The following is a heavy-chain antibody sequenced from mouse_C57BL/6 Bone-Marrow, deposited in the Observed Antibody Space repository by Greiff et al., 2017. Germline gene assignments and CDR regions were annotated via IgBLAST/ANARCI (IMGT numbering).Heavy chain of an antibody. CDR3: ARSRGNYPFDY. CDR2: IYPGDGDT. J-gene: IGHJ2*01. D-gene: IGHD2-1*01. Sequence: VQLQQSGPELVKPGASVKISCKASGYAFSSSWMNWVKQRPGKGLEWIGRIYPGDGDTNYNGKFKGKATLTADKSSSTAYMQLSSLTSEDSAVYFCARSRGNYPFDYWGQGTTLTVSS. CDR1: GYAFSSSW. V-gene: IGHV1-82*01.